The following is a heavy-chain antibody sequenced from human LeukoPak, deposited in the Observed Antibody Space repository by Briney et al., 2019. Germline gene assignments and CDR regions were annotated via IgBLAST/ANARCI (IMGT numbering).Heavy chain of an antibody. CDR2: ISSSSSYI. CDR1: GFTFSSYS. CDR3: ARGLPGDWYFDL. J-gene: IGHJ2*01. V-gene: IGHV3-21*01. Sequence: GGSLRLSCAVSGFTFSSYSVNWVRQAPGKGLGWVSSISSSSSYIYYADSVKGRFTISRDNAKNSLYLQVNSLRAEDTAVYYCARGLPGDWYFDLWGRGTLVTVSS.